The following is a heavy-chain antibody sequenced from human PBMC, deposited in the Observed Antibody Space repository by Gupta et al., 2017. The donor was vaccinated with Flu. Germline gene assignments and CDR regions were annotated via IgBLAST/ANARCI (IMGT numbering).Heavy chain of an antibody. Sequence: QLQLQESGPGLVTPSEPLSLTCTVSGGTISSRSYYWVWIRQPPGKGLEWIGSIYYSGSTYYNPSLKSRVTISVDTSKNQFSLKLSSVTAADTAVYYCARHPRRGGMTTGLTVFDYWGQGTLVTVSS. CDR3: ARHPRRGGMTTGLTVFDY. CDR1: GGTISSRSYY. D-gene: IGHD4-4*01. CDR2: IYYSGST. J-gene: IGHJ4*02. V-gene: IGHV4-39*01.